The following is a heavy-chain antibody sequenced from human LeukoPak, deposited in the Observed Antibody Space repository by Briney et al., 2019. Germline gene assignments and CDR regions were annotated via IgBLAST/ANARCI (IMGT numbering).Heavy chain of an antibody. Sequence: ASVKVSCKASGYIFSGYSMHWVRQAPGQGLEWMGWINPNSGGTNYAQKFQGRVTMTRDTSISTAYMELSRLRSDDTAVYYCARRSSSSLPSNYFDYWGQGTLVTVSS. J-gene: IGHJ4*02. CDR3: ARRSSSSLPSNYFDY. D-gene: IGHD6-6*01. CDR1: GYIFSGYS. V-gene: IGHV1-2*02. CDR2: INPNSGGT.